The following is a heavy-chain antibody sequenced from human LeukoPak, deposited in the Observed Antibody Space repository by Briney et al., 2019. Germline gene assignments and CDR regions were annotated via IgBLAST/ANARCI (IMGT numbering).Heavy chain of an antibody. CDR1: GFTFSSYS. V-gene: IGHV3-21*01. CDR2: ISGRSSSI. Sequence: GGSLRLSCAASGFTFSSYSMNWVRQAPGKGLXXXSSISGRSSSIYYADSAKGRFTISRDNAKNSLYLQMNSLRAEDTAVYYCVRDLTSANWFDPWGQGTLVTVSS. CDR3: VRDLTSANWFDP. J-gene: IGHJ5*02.